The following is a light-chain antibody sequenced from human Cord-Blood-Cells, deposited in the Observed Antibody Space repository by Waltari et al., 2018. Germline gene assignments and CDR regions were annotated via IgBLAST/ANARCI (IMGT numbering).Light chain of an antibody. V-gene: IGLV2-23*01. CDR3: CSYAGSSTWV. CDR1: RRDVGSYNL. CDR2: EGS. J-gene: IGLJ3*02. Sequence: QFPLTPPAPGSGSLGQSTPLSCPGPRRDVGSYNLVSWYQQPPGKAPKLLIYEGSKRPSGVSNRFSGSKSGNTASLTISGLQAEDEADYYCCSYAGSSTWVFGGGTKLTVL.